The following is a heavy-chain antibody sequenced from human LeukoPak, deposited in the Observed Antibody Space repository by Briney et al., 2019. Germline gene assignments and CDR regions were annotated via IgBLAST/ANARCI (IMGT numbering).Heavy chain of an antibody. CDR2: ISYSGST. D-gene: IGHD6-6*01. J-gene: IGHJ6*03. CDR1: GGSISSSSYY. Sequence: NPSETLSLTCTVTGGSISSSSYYWGWIRQPPGKGLEWIGSISYSGSTYYNPSLKSRVAISVDTSKNQFSLKLSSVTAADTAVYYCARGYSSSYPFPYDFHYYMDVWDKGTTVTVSS. CDR3: ARGYSSSYPFPYDFHYYMDV. V-gene: IGHV4-39*07.